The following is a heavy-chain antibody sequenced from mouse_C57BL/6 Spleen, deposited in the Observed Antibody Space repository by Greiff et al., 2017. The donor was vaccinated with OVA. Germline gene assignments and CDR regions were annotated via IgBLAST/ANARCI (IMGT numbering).Heavy chain of an antibody. CDR2: IDPSDSET. Sequence: QVQLQQPGAELVRPGSSVKLSCKASGYTFTSYWMHWVKQRPIQGLEWIGNIDPSDSETHYNQKFKDKATLTVDKSSSTAYMQLSSLTSEDSAVYYGARLYDGYPYYAMDYWGQGTSVTVSS. CDR3: ARLYDGYPYYAMDY. CDR1: GYTFTSYW. J-gene: IGHJ4*01. D-gene: IGHD2-3*01. V-gene: IGHV1-52*01.